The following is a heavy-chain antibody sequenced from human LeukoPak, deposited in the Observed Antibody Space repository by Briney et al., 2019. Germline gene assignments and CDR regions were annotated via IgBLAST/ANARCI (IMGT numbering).Heavy chain of an antibody. V-gene: IGHV3-15*01. CDR3: TTDLGITMIRGVFVY. CDR2: IKSNPDGGTT. D-gene: IGHD3-10*01. J-gene: IGHJ4*02. Sequence: GGSLRLSCAASGFTFRNAWMTWVRQAPGKGLEWVGRIKSNPDGGTTDYAAPVKGRFTISRDDSKSTLYLQVMNGLQIEDTAVYYCTTDLGITMIRGVFVYWGQGTLVTVSS. CDR1: GFTFRNAW.